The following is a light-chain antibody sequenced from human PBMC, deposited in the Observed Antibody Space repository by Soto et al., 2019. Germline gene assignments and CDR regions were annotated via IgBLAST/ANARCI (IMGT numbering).Light chain of an antibody. CDR2: TAS. V-gene: IGKV1-9*01. Sequence: IQLTQSPSSLSASVGDRVAITCRASEGISPYLAWYQEKPGKVPKLLIDTASTLQNGVPSRFSGSGSGTDFTLTIRSLQPEDFATYYCLQLKRYPLTFGGGTRVEIK. J-gene: IGKJ4*01. CDR3: LQLKRYPLT. CDR1: EGISPY.